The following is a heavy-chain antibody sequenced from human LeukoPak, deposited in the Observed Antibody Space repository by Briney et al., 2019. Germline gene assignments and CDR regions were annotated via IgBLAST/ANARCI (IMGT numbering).Heavy chain of an antibody. CDR2: INHSGST. V-gene: IGHV4-34*01. J-gene: IGHJ4*02. CDR1: GGSFSGYY. Sequence: SETLSLTCAVYGGSFSGYYWSWIRQPPGKGLEWIGEINHSGSTNYNPSLKSRVTISVDTSKNQFSLKLSSVTAADTAVYYCARAAFNWGSFDYWGQGTLVTVSS. CDR3: ARAAFNWGSFDY. D-gene: IGHD7-27*01.